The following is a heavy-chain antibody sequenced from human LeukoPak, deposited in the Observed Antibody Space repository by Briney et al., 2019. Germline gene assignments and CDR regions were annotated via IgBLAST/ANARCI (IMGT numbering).Heavy chain of an antibody. Sequence: GESLKISCKGSGYTFTNYWIGWVRQMPGKGLGWMGIIYPDDFDTRYSPSFQGQVTISADKSISTAYLQWSSLKASDTAIYYCARWTGIYLAHYFDFWGPGTLVTVSS. CDR3: ARWTGIYLAHYFDF. CDR1: GYTFTNYW. D-gene: IGHD3-3*01. V-gene: IGHV5-51*01. CDR2: IYPDDFDT. J-gene: IGHJ4*02.